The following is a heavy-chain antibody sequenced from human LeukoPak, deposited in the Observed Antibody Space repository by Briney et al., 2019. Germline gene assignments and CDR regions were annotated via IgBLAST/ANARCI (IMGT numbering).Heavy chain of an antibody. CDR3: AREGSTVASYFDC. V-gene: IGHV3-23*01. J-gene: IGHJ4*02. CDR1: RFIFSDYA. Sequence: GGSLRLSCAASRFIFSDYAMSWVRQAPGKGLEWVTTISGSDGRTYYADSVKGRFSISRDNSKNTLYLQMNSLRAEDTAVYYCAREGSTVASYFDCWGQGTLVTVSS. D-gene: IGHD4-11*01. CDR2: ISGSDGRT.